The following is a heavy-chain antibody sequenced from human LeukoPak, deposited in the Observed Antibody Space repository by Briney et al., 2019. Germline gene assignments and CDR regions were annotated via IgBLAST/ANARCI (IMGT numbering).Heavy chain of an antibody. CDR2: INHSGST. D-gene: IGHD1-26*01. J-gene: IGHJ4*02. Sequence: SETLSLTCTVYGGSFSNYYWSWIRQPPGKGLEWSGEINHSGSTNYNPSLKSRVTIASDASTKQFSLSLNSVTAADTAVYYCARSLSPYYTPSDFWGQGTLVTVSS. CDR3: ARSLSPYYTPSDF. V-gene: IGHV4-34*01. CDR1: GGSFSNYY.